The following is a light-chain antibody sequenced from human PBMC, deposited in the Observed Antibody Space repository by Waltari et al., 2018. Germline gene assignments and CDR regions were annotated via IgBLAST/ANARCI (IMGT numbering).Light chain of an antibody. CDR1: RSLVYSDGNSY. V-gene: IGKV2-30*01. Sequence: DVVMTQSPLSLPVTLGKAASISCSSSRSLVYSDGNSYLNWFHQRPGQSPRRLIYKGSNRASGVPDRFSGSGSGTNFTLKISRVEAEDVGVYYCMQGTYWRTFGQGTKVEIK. CDR2: KGS. CDR3: MQGTYWRT. J-gene: IGKJ1*01.